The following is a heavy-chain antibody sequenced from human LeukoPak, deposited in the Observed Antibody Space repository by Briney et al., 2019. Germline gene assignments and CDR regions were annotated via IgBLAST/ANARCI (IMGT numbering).Heavy chain of an antibody. J-gene: IGHJ6*03. D-gene: IGHD6-13*01. CDR3: ARDLGESSSWYHADYYYYMDV. Sequence: GASVKVSCKASGYTFTGYYMHWVRQAPGQGLEWMGWINPNSGGTNYAQKFQGRVTMTRDTPISTAYMELSRLRSDDTAVYYCARDLGESSSWYHADYYYYMDVWGKGTTVTVSS. V-gene: IGHV1-2*02. CDR2: INPNSGGT. CDR1: GYTFTGYY.